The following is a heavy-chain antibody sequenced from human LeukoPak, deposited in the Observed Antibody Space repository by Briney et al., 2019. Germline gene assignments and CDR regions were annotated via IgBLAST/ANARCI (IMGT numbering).Heavy chain of an antibody. CDR2: IIPILGIA. CDR3: ARTGYNYGTPLNY. Sequence: SVKVSCKASGGTFSSYAISWVRQAPGQGLEWMGRIIPILGIANYAQKFQGRVTITADKSTSTAYMELSSLRSEDTAVYYCARTGYNYGTPLNYWGQGTLVTVSS. J-gene: IGHJ4*02. V-gene: IGHV1-69*04. CDR1: GGTFSSYA. D-gene: IGHD5-18*01.